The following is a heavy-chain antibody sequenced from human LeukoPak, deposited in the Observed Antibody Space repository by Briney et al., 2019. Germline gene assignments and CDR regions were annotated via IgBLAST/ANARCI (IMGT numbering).Heavy chain of an antibody. D-gene: IGHD3-9*01. V-gene: IGHV1-18*01. CDR2: ISAYNGNT. CDR3: ARDEGYYDVLTDYFYGMDV. CDR1: GYTFTSYG. J-gene: IGHJ6*02. Sequence: ASVKVSCKASGYTFTSYGISWVRQAPGQGLEWMGWISAYNGNTNYAQKLQGRVTLTTDTSTSTAYMELRSLRSDDTAVYYCARDEGYYDVLTDYFYGMDVWGQGTTVTVSS.